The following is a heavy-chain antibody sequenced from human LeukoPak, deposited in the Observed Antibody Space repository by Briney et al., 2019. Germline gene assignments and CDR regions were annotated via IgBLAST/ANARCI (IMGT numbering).Heavy chain of an antibody. CDR1: GYTFTSYY. V-gene: IGHV1-46*01. CDR2: INPSGGST. D-gene: IGHD2-15*01. J-gene: IGHJ4*02. Sequence: ASVKXSCKASGYTFTSYYMHWVRQAPGQGLEWMGIINPSGGSTSYAQKFQGRVTMTRDTSTSTVYMELSSLRSEDTAVYYCARVPGYCSGGSCVHFDYWGQGTLVTVSS. CDR3: ARVPGYCSGGSCVHFDY.